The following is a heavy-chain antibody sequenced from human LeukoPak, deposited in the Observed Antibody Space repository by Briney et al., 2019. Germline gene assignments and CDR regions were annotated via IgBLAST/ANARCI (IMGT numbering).Heavy chain of an antibody. Sequence: PSETLSLTCTVSGGSISSSNYYWGWIRQPPGKGLECLGSIYYNGRTYYNPSLKSRVTISVDTSKNQFSLKLSSVTAADTAVYYCAREVRPSPNIGYYYYMDVWGRGTTVTVSS. V-gene: IGHV4-39*07. J-gene: IGHJ6*03. CDR3: AREVRPSPNIGYYYYMDV. CDR2: IYYNGRT. D-gene: IGHD2/OR15-2a*01. CDR1: GGSISSSNYY.